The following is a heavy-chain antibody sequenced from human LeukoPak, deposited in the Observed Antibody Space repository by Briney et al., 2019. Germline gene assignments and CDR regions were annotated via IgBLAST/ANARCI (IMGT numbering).Heavy chain of an antibody. D-gene: IGHD2/OR15-2a*01. Sequence: SETLSLTCAVYGGSFSGYYRSWIRQPPGKGLEWIGEINHSGSTNYNPSLKSRVTISVDTSKNQFSLKLSSVTAADTAVYYCARGPFPMRAFDIWGQGTMVTVSS. J-gene: IGHJ3*02. CDR1: GGSFSGYY. CDR2: INHSGST. CDR3: ARGPFPMRAFDI. V-gene: IGHV4-34*01.